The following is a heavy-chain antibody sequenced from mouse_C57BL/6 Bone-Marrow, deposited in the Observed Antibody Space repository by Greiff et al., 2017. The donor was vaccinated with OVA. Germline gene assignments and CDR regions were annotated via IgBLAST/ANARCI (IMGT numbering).Heavy chain of an antibody. CDR2: IYPRSGNT. CDR3: AREYNWAWFAY. V-gene: IGHV1-81*01. Sequence: VQGVESGAELARPGASVKLSCKASGYTFTSYGISWVKQRTGQGLEWIGEIYPRSGNTYYNEKFKGKATLTADKSSSTAYMELRSLTSEDSAVYFCAREYNWAWFAYWGQGTLVTVSA. D-gene: IGHD4-1*01. CDR1: GYTFTSYG. J-gene: IGHJ3*01.